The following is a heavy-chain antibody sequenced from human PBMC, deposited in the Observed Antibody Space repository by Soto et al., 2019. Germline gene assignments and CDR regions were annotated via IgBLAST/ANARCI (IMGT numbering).Heavy chain of an antibody. D-gene: IGHD6-6*01. CDR3: ARDRYSSSGWFDP. J-gene: IGHJ5*02. V-gene: IGHV6-1*01. CDR1: GDSVSSYSAA. Sequence: SQTLSLTCAISGDSVSSYSAAWNWIRQSPSGGLEWLGRTYYRSRFFSDYAESVKSRIITNPDTSKNQFSLQLKSVTPEDTAVYYCARDRYSSSGWFDPWGQGTPVTVSS. CDR2: TYYRSRFFS.